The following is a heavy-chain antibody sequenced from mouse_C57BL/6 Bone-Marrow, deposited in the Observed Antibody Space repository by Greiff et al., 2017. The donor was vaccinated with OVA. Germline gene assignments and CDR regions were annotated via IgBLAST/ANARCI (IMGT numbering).Heavy chain of an antibody. D-gene: IGHD4-1*01. CDR3: ARARLGPFDY. CDR1: GYTFTSYW. V-gene: IGHV1-53*01. Sequence: VQLQQPGPELVKPGASVKLSCKASGYTFTSYWMHWVKQRPGQGLEWIGSINPSSGGTNYNEKFKSKATLTVDNHSSTASMQLSSLPSEDSAVDYCARARLGPFDYGDQGTTLTVTA. J-gene: IGHJ2*01. CDR2: INPSSGGT.